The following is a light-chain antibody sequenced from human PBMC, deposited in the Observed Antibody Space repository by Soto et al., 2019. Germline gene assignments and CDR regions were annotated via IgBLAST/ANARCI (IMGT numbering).Light chain of an antibody. CDR2: GAS. J-gene: IGKJ5*01. CDR1: QSVAANY. CDR3: QQYGSSPIT. V-gene: IGKV3-20*01. Sequence: EVVLTQSPGTLSLSPGESATLSCRASQSVAANYLAWYQQKPGQAPRLLIYGASSRATGIPDRFSGSGSGTDFTLTISRLEPEDVAVYYCQQYGSSPITFGQGTRLEIK.